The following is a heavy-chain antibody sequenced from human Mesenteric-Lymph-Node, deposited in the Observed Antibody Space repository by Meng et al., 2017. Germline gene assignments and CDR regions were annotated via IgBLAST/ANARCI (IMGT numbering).Heavy chain of an antibody. Sequence: GSLRLSYAVSGYSISRGYYWGWIRQPPGKGLEWIGSIYRGINTSYNPSLRSRVALSADTSKNQFSLKPTSVTAADTAVYYCARDIAGPPWGQGTLVTVSS. D-gene: IGHD1-1*01. V-gene: IGHV4-38-2*02. CDR2: IYRGINT. CDR3: ARDIAGPP. J-gene: IGHJ4*02. CDR1: GYSISRGYY.